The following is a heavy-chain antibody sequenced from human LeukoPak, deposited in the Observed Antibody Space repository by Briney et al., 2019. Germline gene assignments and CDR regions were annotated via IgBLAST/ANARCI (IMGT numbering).Heavy chain of an antibody. CDR2: IKQDGSEK. CDR1: GFTFSSYW. V-gene: IGHV3-7*01. J-gene: IGHJ3*02. D-gene: IGHD3-16*01. CDR3: ASHGGPLDAFDI. Sequence: GGSLRLSCAASGFTFSSYWMSWVRQAPGKGLEWVANIKQDGSEKYYVDSVKGRFTISRDNAKNSPYLQMNSLRAEDTAVYYCASHGGPLDAFDIWGQGTMVTVSS.